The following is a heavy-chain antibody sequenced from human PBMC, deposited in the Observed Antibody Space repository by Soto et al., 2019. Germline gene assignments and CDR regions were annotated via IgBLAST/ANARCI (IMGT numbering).Heavy chain of an antibody. J-gene: IGHJ4*02. D-gene: IGHD5-18*01. CDR3: GRGGSDSPMAPGY. Sequence: PGGSLRLSCAASGFTFRSYWMHWVRQAPGKGLVWVSRINPDGSATNYADSVKGRFTISRDNAKNTLYLQMNSLRAEDTAVFYCGRGGSDSPMAPGYWGQGTLVTVS. CDR1: GFTFRSYW. V-gene: IGHV3-74*01. CDR2: INPDGSAT.